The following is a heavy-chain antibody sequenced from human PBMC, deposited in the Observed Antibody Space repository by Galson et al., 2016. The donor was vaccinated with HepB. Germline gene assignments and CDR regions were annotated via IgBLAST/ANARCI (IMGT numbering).Heavy chain of an antibody. D-gene: IGHD6-13*01. CDR1: GFTFSSFG. Sequence: SLRLSCAVSGFTFSSFGMHWVRQAPGKGLEWVAVISYDGNNQYYADSVKGRFTISRDNSKKTLDLQMSSLSPEDTVVYHCAKGSAGVYGTNFDYWGQGTQVTVAP. J-gene: IGHJ4*02. V-gene: IGHV3-30*18. CDR2: ISYDGNNQ. CDR3: AKGSAGVYGTNFDY.